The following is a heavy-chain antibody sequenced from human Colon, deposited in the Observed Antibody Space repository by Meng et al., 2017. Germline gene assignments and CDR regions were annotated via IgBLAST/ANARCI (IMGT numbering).Heavy chain of an antibody. D-gene: IGHD2-15*01. V-gene: IGHV4-4*07. Sequence: QVQVQARARGRVQPSQTRPLTCTVAGDSISSYYWSGIRETAGKGLEWVGRIHTSGSTTYNPSLKSRVTISVETSKNQVSLKLTSVTAADTAVYYCARDKGIVAAGARWFDPWGQGTLVTVSS. J-gene: IGHJ5*02. CDR2: IHTSGST. CDR1: GDSISSYY. CDR3: ARDKGIVAAGARWFDP.